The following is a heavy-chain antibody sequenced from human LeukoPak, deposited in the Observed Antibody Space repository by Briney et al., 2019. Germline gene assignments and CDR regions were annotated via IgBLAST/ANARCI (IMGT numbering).Heavy chain of an antibody. D-gene: IGHD7-27*01. Sequence: GGSLRLSCSASGFTFSSYAMHWVRQAPGKGLEYVSAISSNGGSTYYADSVKGRFTISRDNAKNSLYLQMNSLRAEDTAVYYCARATGGDDAFDIWGQGTMVTVSS. J-gene: IGHJ3*02. V-gene: IGHV3-64*04. CDR2: ISSNGGST. CDR3: ARATGGDDAFDI. CDR1: GFTFSSYA.